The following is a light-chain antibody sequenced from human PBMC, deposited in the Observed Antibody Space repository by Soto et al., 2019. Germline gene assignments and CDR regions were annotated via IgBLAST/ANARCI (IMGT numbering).Light chain of an antibody. CDR1: SSDVGGYNY. CDR2: DVS. J-gene: IGLJ1*01. CDR3: DSYAISSTPSV. V-gene: IGLV2-14*01. Sequence: QSVLTQPASVSGSPGQSITISCTGTSSDVGGYNYVSWYQQHPGKAPKLMIYDVSNRPSGVSNRFSGSKSGNTASLTISGLQAEDVSDCYCDSYAISSTPSVFAGGTKVTVL.